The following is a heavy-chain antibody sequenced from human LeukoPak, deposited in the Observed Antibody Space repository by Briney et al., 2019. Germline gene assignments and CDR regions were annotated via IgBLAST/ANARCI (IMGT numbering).Heavy chain of an antibody. CDR3: ASPAYCSSTSCYKSDY. J-gene: IGHJ4*02. V-gene: IGHV4-59*01. CDR2: IYYSGST. D-gene: IGHD2-2*02. Sequence: SETLSLTCTVSGGSISSYYWSWIRQPPGKGLEWIGYIYYSGSTNYNPSLKSRVTISVDTSKNQFSLKLSSVTAADTAVYYCASPAYCSSTSCYKSDYWGQGIPVTVSS. CDR1: GGSISSYY.